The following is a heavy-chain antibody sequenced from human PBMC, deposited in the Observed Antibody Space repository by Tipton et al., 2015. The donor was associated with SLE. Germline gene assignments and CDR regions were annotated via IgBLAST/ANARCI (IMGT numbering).Heavy chain of an antibody. Sequence: SLRLSCAASGLTFSTYSMNWVRQAPGKGLEWVSSISDRSSYIYYADSVKGRFTISRDNAKNSLYLQMNNLRAEDTAVYYCARKELGTMWDSWGQGTLVTVSS. CDR1: GLTFSTYS. CDR2: ISDRSSYI. V-gene: IGHV3-21*01. J-gene: IGHJ4*02. D-gene: IGHD5-24*01. CDR3: ARKELGTMWDS.